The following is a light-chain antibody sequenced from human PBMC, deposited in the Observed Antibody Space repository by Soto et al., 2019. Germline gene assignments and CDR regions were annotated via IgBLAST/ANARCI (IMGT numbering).Light chain of an antibody. Sequence: QSVLTQPPSASGTPGQRVNISCSGSSSNIGSNYVYWYRQFPGTAPKLLIQRNNQRPSGVPARFSGSKSGTSASLAISGLRSEDEADYYCGGWDDSLSGPVFGGGPSSPS. CDR1: SSNIGSNY. CDR2: RNN. V-gene: IGLV1-47*01. J-gene: IGLJ2*01. CDR3: GGWDDSLSGPV.